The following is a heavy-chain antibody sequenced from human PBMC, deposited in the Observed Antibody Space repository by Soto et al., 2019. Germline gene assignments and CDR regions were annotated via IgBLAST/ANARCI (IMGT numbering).Heavy chain of an antibody. V-gene: IGHV4-34*01. D-gene: IGHD4-4*01. CDR3: ARHLPRQLTSGWFDP. Sequence: SETLSLTCAVYGGSFSGYYWSWIRQPPGKGLEWIGEINHSGSTNYNPSLKSRVTISVDTSKNQFSLKLSSVTAADTAVYYCARHLPRQLTSGWFDPWGQGPLVTVSS. CDR2: INHSGST. J-gene: IGHJ5*02. CDR1: GGSFSGYY.